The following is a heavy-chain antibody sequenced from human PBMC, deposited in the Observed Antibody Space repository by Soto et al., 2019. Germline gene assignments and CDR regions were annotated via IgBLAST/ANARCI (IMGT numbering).Heavy chain of an antibody. CDR1: GYTLTRYN. J-gene: IGHJ6*02. CDR3: AREGVRGMEV. V-gene: IGHV1-8*01. D-gene: IGHD3-16*01. CDR2: MNPNSGNT. Sequence: QVQLVQSGAEVKKPGASVKVSCMASGYTLTRYNINWVRKATGQGLEWMGWMNPNSGNTGYAQKFQGRITMTRNTSISTAYMELSSLRSEDTAVYYCAREGVRGMEVWGQGTTVTVS.